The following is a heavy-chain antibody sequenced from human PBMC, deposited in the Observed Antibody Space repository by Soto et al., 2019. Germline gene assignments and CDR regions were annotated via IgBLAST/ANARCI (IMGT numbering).Heavy chain of an antibody. J-gene: IGHJ6*02. V-gene: IGHV4-39*01. CDR2: IFYSGST. CDR3: ARHLTYCSAGSCYSDFPYYGMDV. CDR1: GGSISSSSYY. D-gene: IGHD2-15*01. Sequence: PSETLSLTCTVSGGSISSSSYYWGWIRQPPGKGLEWIGSIFYSGSTYYNPSLKSRVTISVDTSKSQFSLKLSSVTAADTAVYYCARHLTYCSAGSCYSDFPYYGMDVWGQGTTVTVS.